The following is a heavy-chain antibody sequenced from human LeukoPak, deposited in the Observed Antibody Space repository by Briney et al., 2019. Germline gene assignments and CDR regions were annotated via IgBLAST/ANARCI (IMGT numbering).Heavy chain of an antibody. J-gene: IGHJ5*02. Sequence: SEALSLTCAVYRGSLSGYYWSWIRQPPGKGLEWMGAINHSGSTNYNPSIKSRVTISVDTSKNKFSLKLKCVTAEDTAVYSCARGLEGGTIFGVVTQRGVWFDAWGQGTLVTVSS. CDR1: RGSLSGYY. CDR3: ARGLEGGTIFGVVTQRGVWFDA. D-gene: IGHD3-3*01. V-gene: IGHV4-34*01. CDR2: INHSGST.